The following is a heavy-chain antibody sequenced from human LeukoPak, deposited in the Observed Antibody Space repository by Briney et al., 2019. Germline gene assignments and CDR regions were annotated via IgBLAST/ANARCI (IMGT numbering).Heavy chain of an antibody. CDR1: GFTFNSVW. D-gene: IGHD2/OR15-2a*01. CDR2: ISGSGNAK. Sequence: GGSLRLSCAASGFTFNSVWMSWVRQAPGKGLEWVSYISGSGNAKHYTDSVKGRFTISRDNAKNALYLQMNSLRAEDTAVYFCARDYVYAFDYWGQGTLVTVSS. CDR3: ARDYVYAFDY. J-gene: IGHJ4*02. V-gene: IGHV3-48*01.